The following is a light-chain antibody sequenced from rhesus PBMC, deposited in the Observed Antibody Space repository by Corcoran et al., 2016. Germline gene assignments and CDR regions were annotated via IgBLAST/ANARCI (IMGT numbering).Light chain of an antibody. V-gene: IGKV3-42*03. CDR2: DTS. CDR1: QSVSNN. J-gene: IGKJ4*01. CDR3: QQYNNWPLT. Sequence: EIVLTQSPATLSLSPGERATLSCRASQSVSNNLAWYQQKPGQVPRLLIYDTSTRATVIPDRFSGSGSGTGFTLTISSLEPEGFAVYCCQQYNNWPLTFGGGTKVEIK.